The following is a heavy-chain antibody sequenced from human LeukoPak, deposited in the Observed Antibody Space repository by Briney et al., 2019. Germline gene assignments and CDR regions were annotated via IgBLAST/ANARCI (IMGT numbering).Heavy chain of an antibody. V-gene: IGHV3-9*01. J-gene: IGHJ4*02. CDR2: ISWNSGSI. CDR1: GFTFDDYA. CDR3: AKRQWLALRGAYYFDY. D-gene: IGHD6-19*01. Sequence: PGRSLRLSCAASGFTFDDYAMHWVRQAPGKGLEWVSGISWNSGSIGYADSVKGRFTISRDNSKNTLYLQMNSLRAEDTAVYYCAKRQWLALRGAYYFDYWGQGTLVTVSS.